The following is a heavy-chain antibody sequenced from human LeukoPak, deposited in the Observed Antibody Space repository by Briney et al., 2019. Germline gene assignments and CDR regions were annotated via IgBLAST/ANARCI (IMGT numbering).Heavy chain of an antibody. CDR1: GGSISSSSYY. D-gene: IGHD3-10*01. V-gene: IGHV4-39*01. J-gene: IGHJ4*02. CDR2: VYYDGST. CDR3: ARGRWWGYGSGSYSFDY. Sequence: SETLSLTCTVSGGSISSSSYYWGWLRQPPGKGLEWIGTVYYDGSTYYNPSLKSRVTLSRDPSKNQFSLKLSSVTAADTAVYYCARGRWWGYGSGSYSFDYWGQGTLVTVSS.